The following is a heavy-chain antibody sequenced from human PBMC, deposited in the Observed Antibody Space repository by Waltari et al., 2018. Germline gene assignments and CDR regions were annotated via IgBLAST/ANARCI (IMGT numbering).Heavy chain of an antibody. J-gene: IGHJ5*02. CDR2: INQSGST. CDR1: GGPFSSDY. Sequence: QVQLQQWGAGLLKPSETLSLTCNVYGGPFSSDYWSWIRQPPGKGLGWIGEINQSGSTNYSPSLKSRITISVDTSKNQFSLKLSSGTAADTAVYYCAKRGGGWYNWFDPWGQGTLVTVSS. V-gene: IGHV4-34*01. CDR3: AKRGGGWYNWFDP. D-gene: IGHD6-19*01.